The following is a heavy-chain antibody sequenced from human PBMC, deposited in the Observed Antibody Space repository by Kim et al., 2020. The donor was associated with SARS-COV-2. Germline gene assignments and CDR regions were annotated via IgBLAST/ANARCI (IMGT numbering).Heavy chain of an antibody. CDR3: ARHRYDTSGYYGEALDI. D-gene: IGHD3-22*01. J-gene: IGHJ3*02. Sequence: VTGRFTVSRDNARNSLYLKMKSLRAEDTAVYYCARHRYDTSGYYGEALDIWGQGTMVTVSS. V-gene: IGHV3-11*06.